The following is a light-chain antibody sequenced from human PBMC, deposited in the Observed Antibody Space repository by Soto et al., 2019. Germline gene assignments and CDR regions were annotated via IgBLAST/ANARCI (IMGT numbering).Light chain of an antibody. CDR2: STS. J-gene: IGLJ3*02. CDR3: LLYTGGIYFWV. Sequence: QAVVTQEPSLTVSPGETVTLTCASSTGAATSDYHANWHQQKPGQAPRPLIYSTSNKHSWTPARFSGSRLGGKAALTLSGVQAEDEDDYYCLLYTGGIYFWVFGGGTKVTVL. V-gene: IGLV7-43*01. CDR1: TGAATSDYH.